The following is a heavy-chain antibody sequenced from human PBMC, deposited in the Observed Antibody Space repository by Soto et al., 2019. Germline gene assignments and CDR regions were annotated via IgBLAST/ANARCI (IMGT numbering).Heavy chain of an antibody. CDR1: GYTFISYN. D-gene: IGHD4-17*01. V-gene: IGHV1-8*01. J-gene: IGHJ4*02. CDR3: GGGGYGDYVGGGGDDY. Sequence: QVQLVQSGAEVKKPGASVRVSCKTSGYTFISYNINWVRQATGQGLEWMGCMNPNSGNTDYAQKFQGRVTMTRNTSIPTAYREVGSLGSEDPAVVFWGGGGYGDYVGGGGDDYWGQGTLVTVSS. CDR2: MNPNSGNT.